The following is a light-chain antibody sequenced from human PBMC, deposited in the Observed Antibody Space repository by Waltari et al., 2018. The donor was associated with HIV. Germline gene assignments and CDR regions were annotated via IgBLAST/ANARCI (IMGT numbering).Light chain of an antibody. CDR2: EVS. J-gene: IGLJ3*02. V-gene: IGLV2-14*01. CDR3: SSYTSSSTWV. Sequence: QSALPQPASVSWSPGQSITISCYQQHPGKAPKLMIYEVSNRPSGVSNRFSGSKSGNMASLTISGLQAEDEADYYCSSYTSSSTWVFGGGTKLTVL.